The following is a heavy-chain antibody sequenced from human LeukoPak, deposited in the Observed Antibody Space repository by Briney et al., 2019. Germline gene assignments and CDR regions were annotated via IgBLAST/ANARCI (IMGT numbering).Heavy chain of an antibody. CDR1: GGSISSGGYY. CDR2: IYYSGST. Sequence: PSETLSLTCTVSGGSISSGGYYWSWIRQHPGKGLEWIGYIYYSGSTYYNPSLKSRVTISVDTSKNQFSLKLSSVTAADTAVYYCARGEHYGDRADPWGQGTLVTVSS. CDR3: ARGEHYGDRADP. J-gene: IGHJ5*02. D-gene: IGHD4-17*01. V-gene: IGHV4-31*03.